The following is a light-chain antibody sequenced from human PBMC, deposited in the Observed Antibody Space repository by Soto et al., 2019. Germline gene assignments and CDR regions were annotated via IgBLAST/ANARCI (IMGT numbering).Light chain of an antibody. V-gene: IGLV2-8*01. Sequence: QSVLTQPPSASGSPGQSVTISCTGTSSDVGGYNYVSWYQQHPGKAPQLIIYEVTKRPSGVPDRFSGSKSGNTASLTVSGLQPEDEAEYYCSSYAGSHTYVFGTGTKGTVL. J-gene: IGLJ1*01. CDR3: SSYAGSHTYV. CDR1: SSDVGGYNY. CDR2: EVT.